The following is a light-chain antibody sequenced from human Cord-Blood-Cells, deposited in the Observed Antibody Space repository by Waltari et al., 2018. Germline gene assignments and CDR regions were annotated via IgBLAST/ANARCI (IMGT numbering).Light chain of an antibody. CDR2: AAS. CDR3: QQSYSTPLT. J-gene: IGKJ4*01. V-gene: IGKV1-39*01. CDR1: QSINSY. Sequence: DIQMTQSPSSLSASVGDRVPITCRSSQSINSYLNWYQQKPGKAPKLLIYAASSLKSGVPSRFSGSGSGTDFTLTISNLQPEDFATYYCQQSYSTPLTFGGGTKVEIK.